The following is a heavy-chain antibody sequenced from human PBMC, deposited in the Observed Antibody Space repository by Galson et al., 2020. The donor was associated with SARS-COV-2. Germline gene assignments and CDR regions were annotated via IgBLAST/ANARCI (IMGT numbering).Heavy chain of an antibody. CDR2: ISYDGSKK. D-gene: IGHD4-17*01. J-gene: IGHJ4*02. V-gene: IGHV3-30*03. Sequence: GGSLRLSCAASGFTFTSYDMHWVRQAPGKGLEWVAVISYDGSKKYYADSVKGRFTVSRDNSENTLYLQMNSLRVEDMAMYFCTSNSVSDYVVDYWGQGTLVTVSS. CDR3: TSNSVSDYVVDY. CDR1: GFTFTSYD.